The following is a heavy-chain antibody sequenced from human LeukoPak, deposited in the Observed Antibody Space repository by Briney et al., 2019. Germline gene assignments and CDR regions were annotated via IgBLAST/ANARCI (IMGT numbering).Heavy chain of an antibody. Sequence: SETLSLTCTVSGGSISSDYWSWIRQPPGKGLEWIGYIYYLGATNYNPSLESRVAISTDTSKTQFSLKVTSVTAADTAVYYCAKEGSSDLFDSWGQGILVTVSS. CDR2: IYYLGAT. CDR1: GGSISSDY. D-gene: IGHD3-22*01. V-gene: IGHV4-59*01. CDR3: AKEGSSDLFDS. J-gene: IGHJ5*01.